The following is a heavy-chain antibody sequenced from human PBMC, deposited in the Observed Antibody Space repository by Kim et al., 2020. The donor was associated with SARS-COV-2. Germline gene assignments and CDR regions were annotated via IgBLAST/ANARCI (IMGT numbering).Heavy chain of an antibody. D-gene: IGHD3-10*01. CDR3: ARHSLVRGVIIGFDY. Sequence: PSLKSRVTIPVDTSKNQFSLKLSSVTAADTAVYYCARHSLVRGVIIGFDYWGQGTLVTVSS. J-gene: IGHJ4*02. V-gene: IGHV4-59*08.